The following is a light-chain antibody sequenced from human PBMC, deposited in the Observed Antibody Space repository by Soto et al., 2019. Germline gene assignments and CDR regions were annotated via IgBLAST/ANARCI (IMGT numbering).Light chain of an antibody. CDR2: GAS. V-gene: IGKV3-15*01. Sequence: EIVMTQCPATLSVSPGERATLSCRASQSISSNLGWYQQRPGQAPRLLIYGASTRATGIPARFSGSGSGTEFTLTISSLQSEDFAVYYCQQYNTWRSITFGQGTRLEIK. CDR1: QSISSN. J-gene: IGKJ5*01. CDR3: QQYNTWRSIT.